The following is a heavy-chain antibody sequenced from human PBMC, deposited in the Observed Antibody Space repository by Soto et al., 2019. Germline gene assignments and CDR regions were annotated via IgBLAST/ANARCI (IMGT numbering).Heavy chain of an antibody. CDR2: VSTYNRNT. D-gene: IGHD1-26*01. Sequence: QVQLVQSGAEVKKPGASVKVSCEAYGYTFRNYGITWVRQAPGQGLEWMGWVSTYNRNTNYAQKFQERVTMTTDTSTSPASMELRSLRSDDTAICFCARERQWESLPYWGQGTLVTVSS. CDR1: GYTFRNYG. CDR3: ARERQWESLPY. J-gene: IGHJ4*02. V-gene: IGHV1-18*01.